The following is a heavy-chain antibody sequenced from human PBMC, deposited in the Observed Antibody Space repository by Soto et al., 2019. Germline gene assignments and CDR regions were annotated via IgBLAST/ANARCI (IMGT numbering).Heavy chain of an antibody. CDR1: GFTFSSYA. CDR3: AKVLSSVFGPFDY. V-gene: IGHV3-23*01. CDR2: ISGSGGST. D-gene: IGHD3-3*01. Sequence: GGSLRLSCAASGFTFSSYAMSWVRQAPGKGLEWVSAISGSGGSTYYADSVKGRFTISRDNSKNTLYLQMNSLRAEDTAVYYCAKVLSSVFGPFDYWGQVTLVTVSS. J-gene: IGHJ4*02.